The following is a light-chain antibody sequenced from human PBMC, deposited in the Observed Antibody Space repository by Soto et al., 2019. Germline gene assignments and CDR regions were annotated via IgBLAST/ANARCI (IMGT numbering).Light chain of an antibody. Sequence: QSVLTQPPSASGSPGQSVTISCTGTSGDIGRYNYVSWYQQHPGKAPKLMFYEVSKRPSGVPDRFSGSKSGNTASLTVSGLQAEDEADYYCSSYAGSNNVVFGGGTKLTVL. CDR3: SSYAGSNNVV. J-gene: IGLJ2*01. V-gene: IGLV2-8*01. CDR1: SGDIGRYNY. CDR2: EVS.